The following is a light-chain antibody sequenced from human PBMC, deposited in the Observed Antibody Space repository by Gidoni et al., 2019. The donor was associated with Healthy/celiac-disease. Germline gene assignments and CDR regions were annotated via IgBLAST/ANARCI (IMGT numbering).Light chain of an antibody. CDR3: QQRSNWPRT. CDR1: QSVSSY. Sequence: EIVLTQSPATLSLSPGERATLSCRASQSVSSYLAWYQQKPGQAPRLLIYDASNRATGIPARFSGSGSGTDFTLTISSLEPEDFAVYYCQQRSNWPRTFGQXPKVEIK. CDR2: DAS. J-gene: IGKJ1*01. V-gene: IGKV3-11*01.